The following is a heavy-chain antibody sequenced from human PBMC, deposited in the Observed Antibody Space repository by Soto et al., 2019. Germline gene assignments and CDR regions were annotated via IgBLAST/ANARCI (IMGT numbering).Heavy chain of an antibody. Sequence: ASVKVSCKASGYVFNAYGINWVRQAPGQGLEWMGWISPYNGNTKYAQNFQGRVTMTTDTSTSTAYMELRSLRSDDAAVYYCARDLDRSGSYYTDYWGPGTQVTVSS. CDR2: ISPYNGNT. V-gene: IGHV1-18*01. J-gene: IGHJ4*02. CDR3: ARDLDRSGSYYTDY. CDR1: GYVFNAYG. D-gene: IGHD3-10*01.